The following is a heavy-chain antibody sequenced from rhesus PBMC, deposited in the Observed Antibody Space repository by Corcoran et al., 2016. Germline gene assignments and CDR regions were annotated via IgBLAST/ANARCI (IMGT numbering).Heavy chain of an antibody. Sequence: QLQLQESGPGLVKPSETLSLTCAVSGGSISSNYWSWIRQPPGKGLEWIGRISGSGWSTDYNPSLKSRVTISTDTSKNQFSLKLSSVTAADTAVYYCARDVSGSYYYLGHFDYWGQGVLVTVSS. CDR3: ARDVSGSYYYLGHFDY. V-gene: IGHV4-173*01. D-gene: IGHD3-16*01. CDR2: ISGSGWST. J-gene: IGHJ4*01. CDR1: GGSISSNY.